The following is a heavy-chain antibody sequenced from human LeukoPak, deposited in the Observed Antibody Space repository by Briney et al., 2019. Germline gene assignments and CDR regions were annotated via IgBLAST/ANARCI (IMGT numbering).Heavy chain of an antibody. CDR2: IYTSGST. CDR1: GGSISSGSYY. Sequence: SETLSLTCTVSGGSISSGSYYWSWIRQPAGTGLEWIGRIYTSGSTNYNPSLKSRVTISVDTSKNQFSLKLSSVTAADTAVYYCASCSSTSCSPYYYYYGMDVWGQGTTVTVSS. CDR3: ASCSSTSCSPYYYYYGMDV. J-gene: IGHJ6*02. D-gene: IGHD2-2*01. V-gene: IGHV4-61*02.